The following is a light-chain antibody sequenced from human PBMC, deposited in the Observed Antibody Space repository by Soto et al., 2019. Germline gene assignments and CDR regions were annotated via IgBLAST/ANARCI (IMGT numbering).Light chain of an antibody. Sequence: EIVLTQSPGTLSLSPGERATLSCRATESVVSNYLAWYQLKPGQAPRLLIYDASSRATGIPDRFSGSGSGTDFTLTISRLEPEDFAVYYCQQYGSIPGTFGQGTKVDI. CDR2: DAS. CDR3: QQYGSIPGT. V-gene: IGKV3-20*01. CDR1: ESVVSNY. J-gene: IGKJ1*01.